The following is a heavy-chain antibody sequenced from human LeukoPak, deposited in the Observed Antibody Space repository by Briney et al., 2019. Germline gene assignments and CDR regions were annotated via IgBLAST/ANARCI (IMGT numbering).Heavy chain of an antibody. J-gene: IGHJ6*02. V-gene: IGHV6-1*01. CDR1: GDSVSSNRAV. Sequence: SQTLSLTCAISGDSVSSNRAVWNWIRQSPSRGLEWLGRTFFKSKWYYDYAVSVKSRITINPDTSKNLFSLQLESVTPEDTAVYYCARDLDTISPEISQSYGMDVWGQGTTVTVSS. CDR2: TFFKSKWYY. D-gene: IGHD2-2*01. CDR3: ARDLDTISPEISQSYGMDV.